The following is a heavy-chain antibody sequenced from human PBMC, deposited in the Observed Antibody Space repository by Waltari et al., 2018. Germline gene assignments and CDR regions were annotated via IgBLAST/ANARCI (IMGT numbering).Heavy chain of an antibody. CDR1: GITFSGYA. J-gene: IGHJ4*02. CDR2: ISGGGTGT. V-gene: IGHV3-23*03. Sequence: EVQLLESGGGLVQPGGSLRLSCAASGITFSGYAMSWVRQAPGKGLEWVSFISGGGTGTYYGESGKGRFTISRENAKSTVYLQMNSLRAEDTAVYYCARCTGGSCYGFDYWGQGTLVTVSS. CDR3: ARCTGGSCYGFDY. D-gene: IGHD2-15*01.